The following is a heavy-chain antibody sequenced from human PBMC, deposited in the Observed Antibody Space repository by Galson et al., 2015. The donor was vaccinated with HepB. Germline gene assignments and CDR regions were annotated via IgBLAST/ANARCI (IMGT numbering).Heavy chain of an antibody. Sequence: TLSLTCTVSGDSLSSKSHYWGWIRQPPGKGLEWIATIYYSGSTYYNPSLKSRVTISVDTSKNQFSLKLNSVTAADTAVYFCARTLVATPNDAFDVWGQGTMVTVSS. D-gene: IGHD2-8*02. CDR1: GDSLSSKSHY. V-gene: IGHV4-39*01. CDR3: ARTLVATPNDAFDV. J-gene: IGHJ3*01. CDR2: IYYSGST.